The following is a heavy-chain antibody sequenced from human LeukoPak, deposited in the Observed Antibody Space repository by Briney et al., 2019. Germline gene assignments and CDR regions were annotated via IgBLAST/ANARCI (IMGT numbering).Heavy chain of an antibody. Sequence: ASVKVSCKASGGTFTSYAMNWVRQAPGQGLEWMGWINTNTGNPTYAQGFTGRFVFSLDTSVSTAYLQISSLKAEDTAVYYCARDRTYYDSSGYPKGYYFDYWGQGTLVTVSS. J-gene: IGHJ4*02. CDR3: ARDRTYYDSSGYPKGYYFDY. CDR2: INTNTGNP. V-gene: IGHV7-4-1*02. CDR1: GGTFTSYA. D-gene: IGHD3-22*01.